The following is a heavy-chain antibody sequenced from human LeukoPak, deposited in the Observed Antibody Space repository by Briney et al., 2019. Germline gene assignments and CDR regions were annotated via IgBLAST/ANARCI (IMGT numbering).Heavy chain of an antibody. CDR3: ARGRLRRFDY. V-gene: IGHV4-34*01. Sequence: PSETLSLTCAVYGGSFSGYYWSWIRHPPGKGLELIGEINHSGSTNYNPSLKSRVTISVDTSKNQFSLKLSSVTAADTAVYYCARGRLRRFDYWGQGTLVTVSS. J-gene: IGHJ4*02. CDR2: INHSGST. CDR1: GGSFSGYY. D-gene: IGHD5-12*01.